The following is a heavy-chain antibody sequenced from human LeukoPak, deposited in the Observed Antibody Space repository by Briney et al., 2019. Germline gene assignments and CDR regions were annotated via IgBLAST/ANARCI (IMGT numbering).Heavy chain of an antibody. Sequence: SETLSLTCTVSGGSISSYYWSWIRQPPGKGLEWIGYIYYSGSTNYNPSLKSRVTISVDTSKNQFSLKLSSVTAADTAVYYCARGSGSYYEGYYFDYWGQGTLVTVSS. CDR3: ARGSGSYYEGYYFDY. V-gene: IGHV4-59*01. J-gene: IGHJ4*02. CDR1: GGSISSYY. D-gene: IGHD1-26*01. CDR2: IYYSGST.